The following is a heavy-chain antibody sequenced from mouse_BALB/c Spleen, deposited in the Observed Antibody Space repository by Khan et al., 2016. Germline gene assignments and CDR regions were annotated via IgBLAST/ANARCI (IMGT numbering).Heavy chain of an antibody. CDR3: AREPRFREYDGGYYGMDY. D-gene: IGHD2-12*01. CDR1: GFSLTTYG. Sequence: QVQLKESGPGLVAPSQSLSITCTVSGFSLTTYGVHWVRQPPRKGLEWLGVIWAGGTTNYNSALMSRLNIDKDNSNSQVFLKMYSLQADDTAMYFCAREPRFREYDGGYYGMDYWGQGTSVTVSS. CDR2: IWAGGTT. V-gene: IGHV2-9*02. J-gene: IGHJ4*01.